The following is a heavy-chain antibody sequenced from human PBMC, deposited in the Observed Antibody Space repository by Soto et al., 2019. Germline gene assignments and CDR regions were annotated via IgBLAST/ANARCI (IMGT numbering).Heavy chain of an antibody. J-gene: IGHJ6*02. CDR3: ARFSLSIVVVVGGGMDV. Sequence: QVQLQQWGAGLLKPSETLSLTCAVYGGSFSGYYWSWIRQPPGKGLEWIGEINHSGSTNYNPSLNSRVTISVDTSKNQFSLTLSSVTAADTAVYYCARFSLSIVVVVGGGMDVWGQGTTVTVSS. V-gene: IGHV4-34*01. CDR1: GGSFSGYY. D-gene: IGHD2-15*01. CDR2: INHSGST.